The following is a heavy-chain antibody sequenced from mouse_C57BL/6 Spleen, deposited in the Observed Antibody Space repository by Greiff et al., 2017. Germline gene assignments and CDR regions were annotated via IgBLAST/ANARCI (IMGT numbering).Heavy chain of an antibody. J-gene: IGHJ1*03. CDR1: GYTFTSYW. CDR2: IHPNSGCS. CDR3: ALANRDENWYIDV. V-gene: IGHV1-64*01. D-gene: IGHD4-1*01. Sequence: QVQLQQPGAELVKPGASVKLSCKASGYTFTSYWMHWVKQRPGQGLEWIGMIHPNSGCSNYNAKFKSKATLTVDKSSSKIYMQLSSLTSEDSAVYYCALANRDENWYIDVWGTGTTVTVSS.